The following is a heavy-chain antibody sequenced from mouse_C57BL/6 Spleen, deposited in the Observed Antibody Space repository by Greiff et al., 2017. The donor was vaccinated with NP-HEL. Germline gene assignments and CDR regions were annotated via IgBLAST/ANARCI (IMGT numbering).Heavy chain of an antibody. CDR3: ARSGSNYPWFAY. Sequence: QVQLQQSGPELVKPGASVKISCKASGYAFSSSWMNWVKQRPGKGLEWIGRIYPGDGDTNYNGKFKGKATLTADKSSSTAYMQLSSLTSEDSAVYFCARSGSNYPWFAYWGQGTLVTVSA. V-gene: IGHV1-82*01. CDR2: IYPGDGDT. D-gene: IGHD2-5*01. CDR1: GYAFSSSW. J-gene: IGHJ3*01.